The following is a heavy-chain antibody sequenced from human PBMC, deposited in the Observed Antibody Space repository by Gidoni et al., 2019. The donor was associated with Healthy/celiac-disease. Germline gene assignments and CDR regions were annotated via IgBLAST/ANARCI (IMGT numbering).Heavy chain of an antibody. D-gene: IGHD2-2*02. V-gene: IGHV4-4*02. Sequence: QVQLQESGPGLVKPSGTPSLTCAVTGGSISSSNWWSWVRQPPGKWLEWMGDIYHSGSPNYNPSLKCRVTISVDKSKNQFSLKLSSVTAADTAVYYCASSYPQRYIRDYWGQGTLVTVSS. CDR1: GGSISSSNW. J-gene: IGHJ4*02. CDR2: IYHSGSP. CDR3: ASSYPQRYIRDY.